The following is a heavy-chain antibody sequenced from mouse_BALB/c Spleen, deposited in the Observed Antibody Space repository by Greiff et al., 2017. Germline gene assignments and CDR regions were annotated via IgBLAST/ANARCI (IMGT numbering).Heavy chain of an antibody. J-gene: IGHJ4*01. V-gene: IGHV1-14*01. CDR1: GYTFTSYV. CDR2: INPYNDGT. CDR3: ARWGDYDVYAMDY. D-gene: IGHD2-4*01. Sequence: VQLQQSGPELVKPGASVKMSCKASGYTFTSYVMHWVKQKPGQGLEWIGYINPYNDGTKYNEKFKGKPTLTSDKSSSTAYMELSSLTSEDSAVYYCARWGDYDVYAMDYWGQGTSVTVSS.